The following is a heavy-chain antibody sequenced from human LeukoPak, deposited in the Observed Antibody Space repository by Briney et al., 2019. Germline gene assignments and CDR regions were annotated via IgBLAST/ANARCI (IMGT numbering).Heavy chain of an antibody. V-gene: IGHV3-30*01. CDR1: RFIFSNYA. J-gene: IGHJ4*02. CDR3: ARDSTYWYDSGSSGPHYFDY. D-gene: IGHD3-10*01. Sequence: GGSLRLSCAASRFIFSNYAMHWVRQAPGKGLEWVALISSDGSKTYHADSVKGRFSISRDNSKNTLYLQLNGLRAEDTSVYYCARDSTYWYDSGSSGPHYFDYWGQGTLVTVSS. CDR2: ISSDGSKT.